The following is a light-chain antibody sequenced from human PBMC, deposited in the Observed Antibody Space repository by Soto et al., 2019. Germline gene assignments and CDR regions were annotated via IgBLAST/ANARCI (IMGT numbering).Light chain of an antibody. CDR1: SSDVGGYNY. V-gene: IGLV2-11*01. CDR2: DVS. Sequence: QSALTQPASVSGSPGQSITISCTGTSSDVGGYNYVSWYQQHPGTAPKLMIYDVSKRPSGVPDRFSGSKSGNTASLTISGLQAEDEAFYYCCSYAGSDTYVVFGGGTKLTVL. J-gene: IGLJ2*01. CDR3: CSYAGSDTYVV.